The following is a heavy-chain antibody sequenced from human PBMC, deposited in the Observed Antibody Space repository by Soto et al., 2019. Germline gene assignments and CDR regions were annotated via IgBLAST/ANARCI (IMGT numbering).Heavy chain of an antibody. D-gene: IGHD2-21*02. CDR1: GFTFHDYY. V-gene: IGHV3-11*01. CDR3: ARDTHRGLVGDYHFYAMKV. J-gene: IGHJ6*02. Sequence: QVQLVESGGGLVKPGGSLRLSCAASGFTFHDYYMSWIRQAPGKGLEWIAYISSSGSTIYYADSVKGRFNVSRDNAKKSMYLEVNSLRVEDTAVYYCARDTHRGLVGDYHFYAMKVWGQGTTVTVSS. CDR2: ISSSGSTI.